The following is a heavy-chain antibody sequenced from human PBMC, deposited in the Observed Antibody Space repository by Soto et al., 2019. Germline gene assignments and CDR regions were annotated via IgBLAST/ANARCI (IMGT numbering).Heavy chain of an antibody. J-gene: IGHJ6*02. CDR2: IYYSGST. V-gene: IGHV4-61*01. CDR3: AREYYDILTGYPPYYYYGMDV. Sequence: SETLSLTCTVSGGSVSSRSYYWSWIRQPPGKGLEWIGYIYYSGSTNYNPSLKSRVTISVDTSKNQFSLKLSSVTAADTAVYYCAREYYDILTGYPPYYYYGMDVWGQGXTVTVSS. D-gene: IGHD3-9*01. CDR1: GGSVSSRSYY.